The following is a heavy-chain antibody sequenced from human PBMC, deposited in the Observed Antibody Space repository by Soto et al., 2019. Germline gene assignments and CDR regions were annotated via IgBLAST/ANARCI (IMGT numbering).Heavy chain of an antibody. CDR1: GGSISSGDYY. V-gene: IGHV4-30-4*01. Sequence: QVQLQESGPGLVKPSQTLSLTCTVSGGSISSGDYYWSWIRQPPGKGLEWIGYIYYGGRNYYNPSLHRRVTISVDTSKNQFSLKLSSGTAADTAVYYCAREPASIAARPGVYYYYGMDVWGQETTVTVSS. CDR3: AREPASIAARPGVYYYYGMDV. CDR2: IYYGGRN. D-gene: IGHD6-6*01. J-gene: IGHJ6*02.